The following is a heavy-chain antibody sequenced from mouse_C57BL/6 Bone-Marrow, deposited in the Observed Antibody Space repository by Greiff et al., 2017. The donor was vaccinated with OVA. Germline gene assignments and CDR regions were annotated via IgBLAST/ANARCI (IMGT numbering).Heavy chain of an antibody. CDR3: ARGYYSNSSWFAY. D-gene: IGHD2-5*01. Sequence: ESGPGILQPSQTLSLTCSFSGFSLSTFGMGVGWIRQPSGKGLEWLAHIWWDDDKYYNPALKSRLTISKDTSKNQVFLKIANVDTADTATDYCARGYYSNSSWFAYWGQGTLVTVSA. CDR2: IWWDDDK. CDR1: GFSLSTFGMG. J-gene: IGHJ3*01. V-gene: IGHV8-8*01.